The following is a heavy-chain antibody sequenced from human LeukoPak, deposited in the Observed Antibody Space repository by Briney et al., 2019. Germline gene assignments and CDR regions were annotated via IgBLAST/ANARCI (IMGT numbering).Heavy chain of an antibody. J-gene: IGHJ6*03. V-gene: IGHV3-30*02. CDR3: AKDVGYCSGGSCPPPYYYMDV. CDR1: GFTFSSYG. Sequence: GGSLRLSCAASGFTFSSYGMHWVRQAPGKGLEWVAFIRYDGSNKYYADSVKGRFTISRDNSKNTLYLQMNSLRAEDTAVYYCAKDVGYCSGGSCPPPYYYMDVWGKGTTVTISS. D-gene: IGHD2-15*01. CDR2: IRYDGSNK.